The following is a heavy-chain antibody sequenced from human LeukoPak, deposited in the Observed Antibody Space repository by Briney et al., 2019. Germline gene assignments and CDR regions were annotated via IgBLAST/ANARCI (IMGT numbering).Heavy chain of an antibody. CDR3: ARATLAGGDDAFDI. CDR2: IYTSGST. V-gene: IGHV4-4*07. CDR1: GGSISSYY. Sequence: PPETLSLTCTVSGGSISSYYWSWIRQPAGKGLEWIGRIYTSGSTNYNPSLKSRVTMSVDTSKNQFSLKLSSVTAADTAVYYCARATLAGGDDAFDIWGQGTMVTVSS. J-gene: IGHJ3*02. D-gene: IGHD3-16*01.